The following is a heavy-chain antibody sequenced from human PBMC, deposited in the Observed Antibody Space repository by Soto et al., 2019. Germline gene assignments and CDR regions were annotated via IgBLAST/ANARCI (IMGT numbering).Heavy chain of an antibody. J-gene: IGHJ3*01. Sequence: TLSLTCTVSGGSISSGDYYWNWIRQPPGKGLEWIGSIYYSGSTYYSPSLKSRVATSVGTSKNQFSLKLTSVTAADTAVYYCVRGDPGACSSTSCSDAFDLWGRGTMVTVSS. CDR1: GGSISSGDYY. V-gene: IGHV4-30-4*01. CDR2: IYYSGST. CDR3: VRGDPGACSSTSCSDAFDL. D-gene: IGHD2-2*01.